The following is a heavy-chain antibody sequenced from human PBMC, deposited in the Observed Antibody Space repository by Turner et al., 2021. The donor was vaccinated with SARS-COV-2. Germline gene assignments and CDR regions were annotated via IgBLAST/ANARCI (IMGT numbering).Heavy chain of an antibody. D-gene: IGHD3-16*02. CDR3: AKLLSIGAYVWGSYRLSNVFDI. J-gene: IGHJ3*02. Sequence: QVQLVDSAGRSVLAATSLILTSAACGVSSRGWGMEWVGQGAGKGQEWGAVIAYDGSNKYYADTVKGRFTISRDNSKNMPYMQMNSLRAGDTAVDDWAKLLSIGAYVWGSYRLSNVFDIWGQGTMVTVSS. V-gene: IGHV3-33*05. CDR2: IAYDGSNK. CDR1: GVSSRGWG.